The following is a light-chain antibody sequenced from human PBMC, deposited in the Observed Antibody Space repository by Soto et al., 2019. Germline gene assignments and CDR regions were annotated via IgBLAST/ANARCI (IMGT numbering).Light chain of an antibody. CDR2: LNSDGSH. Sequence: QPVLTQSPSASASLGASVKLTCTLSSGHSSYDIAWHQQQPEKGPRYLMKLNSDGSHSKGDGIPDRFSGSSSGAERYLTISSLQSEDEADYYCQTWDTGIHVVFGGGTKVTVL. J-gene: IGLJ2*01. V-gene: IGLV4-69*01. CDR3: QTWDTGIHVV. CDR1: SGHSSYD.